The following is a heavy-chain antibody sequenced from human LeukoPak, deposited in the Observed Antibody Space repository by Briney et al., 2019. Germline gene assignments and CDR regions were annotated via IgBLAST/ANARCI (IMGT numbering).Heavy chain of an antibody. CDR1: GGSISSYY. J-gene: IGHJ4*02. V-gene: IGHV4-4*09. Sequence: PSETLSLTCTVSGGSISSYYWNWIRQPPGKGLEWIAFIYTSGNTNYSSSLRSRVTISVDTDKNQFSLKLSSMTAADTAVYYCARMFSRSSPRFEYWGQGTLVTVSS. CDR3: ARMFSRSSPRFEY. D-gene: IGHD6-6*01. CDR2: IYTSGNT.